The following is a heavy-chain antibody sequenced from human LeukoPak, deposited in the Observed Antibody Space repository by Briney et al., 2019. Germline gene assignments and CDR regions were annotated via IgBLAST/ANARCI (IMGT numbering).Heavy chain of an antibody. D-gene: IGHD3-10*01. CDR3: AKVPGGFGELHDAFDI. J-gene: IGHJ3*02. Sequence: GGSLRLSCAASGFTFNSYAMSWVRQAPGKGLEWVSAISGSGGSTYYADSVKGRFTISRDNSKNTLYLQMNSLRAEDTAVYYCAKVPGGFGELHDAFDIWGQGTMVTVSS. V-gene: IGHV3-23*01. CDR1: GFTFNSYA. CDR2: ISGSGGST.